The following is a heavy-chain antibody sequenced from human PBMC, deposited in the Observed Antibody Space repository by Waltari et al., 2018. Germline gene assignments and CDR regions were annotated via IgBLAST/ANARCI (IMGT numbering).Heavy chain of an antibody. V-gene: IGHV4-59*01. CDR3: AREGADAFDI. Sequence: QVQLQESGPGLVKPSETLSLPCTVSGGSIRSYYWSWIRQPPGKGLEGIGYIYYSGSTNYNPSLKSRVTISVDTSKNQFSLKLSSVTAADTAVYYCAREGADAFDIWGQGTMVTVSS. CDR2: IYYSGST. J-gene: IGHJ3*02. CDR1: GGSIRSYY.